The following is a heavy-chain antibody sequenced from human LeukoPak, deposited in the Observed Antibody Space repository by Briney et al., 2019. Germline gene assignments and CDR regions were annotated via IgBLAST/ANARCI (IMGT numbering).Heavy chain of an antibody. CDR3: AREMDTAMGYDADY. V-gene: IGHV1-2*02. CDR1: GYTFTGYY. J-gene: IGHJ4*02. D-gene: IGHD5-18*01. Sequence: ASVKVSCKASGYTFTGYYMHWVRQAPGQGLEWMGWINPNSGGTNYAQKFQGRVTMTRDTSISTAYMELSRLRPDDTAVYYCAREMDTAMGYDADYWGQGTLVTVSS. CDR2: INPNSGGT.